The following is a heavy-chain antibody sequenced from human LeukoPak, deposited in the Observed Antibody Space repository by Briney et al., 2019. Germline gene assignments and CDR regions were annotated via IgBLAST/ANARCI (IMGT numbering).Heavy chain of an antibody. J-gene: IGHJ4*02. CDR3: ARRFSGGYSLYYYDY. V-gene: IGHV3-23*01. Sequence: GGSLRLSCAASGFTFGDYSMSWVRQTPGKGLEWVSAISGSGGDRYDADSVRGRFTISRDNSKNTLHLLMNSLRAEDTAVYYCARRFSGGYSLYYYDYWGQGTLVTVSS. CDR2: ISGSGGDR. D-gene: IGHD1-26*01. CDR1: GFTFGDYS.